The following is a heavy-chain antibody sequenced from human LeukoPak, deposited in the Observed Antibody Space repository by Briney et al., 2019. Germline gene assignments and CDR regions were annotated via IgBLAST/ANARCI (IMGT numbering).Heavy chain of an antibody. Sequence: SETLSLTCAVYGGSFSGYYWSWIRQPPGKGLEWIGEINHSGSTYYNPSLKSRVTISVDTSKNQFSLKLSSVTAADTAVYYCARSTFKDESYSGWFDPWGQGTLVTVSS. CDR2: INHSGST. J-gene: IGHJ5*02. CDR3: ARSTFKDESYSGWFDP. D-gene: IGHD1-26*01. V-gene: IGHV4-34*01. CDR1: GGSFSGYY.